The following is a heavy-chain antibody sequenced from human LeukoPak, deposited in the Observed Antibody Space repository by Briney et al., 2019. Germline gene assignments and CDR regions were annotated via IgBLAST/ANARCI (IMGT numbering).Heavy chain of an antibody. D-gene: IGHD1-1*01. Sequence: GESLKISCKGSGYKFTSYWIGWVRQMPGKGLEWMGIIYPGDSDTRYSPSFQGQVTISADKPISTAYLQWSSLKASDSAMFYCAVAPLRQPWVDFWGQGTLVTVSS. CDR3: AVAPLRQPWVDF. V-gene: IGHV5-51*04. CDR2: IYPGDSDT. J-gene: IGHJ4*02. CDR1: GYKFTSYW.